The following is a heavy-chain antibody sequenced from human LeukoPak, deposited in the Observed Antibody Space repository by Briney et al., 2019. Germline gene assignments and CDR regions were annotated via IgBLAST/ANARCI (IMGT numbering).Heavy chain of an antibody. V-gene: IGHV3-48*02. Sequence: GGSLRLSCAASGFTFSTSGMNWVRQAPGKGLQWVAYISSRSESKYYAASVKGRFTISRDNARNSLYLQMNSLRDDDTAVCYCARVWQLGVWGQGTAVTVSS. CDR1: GFTFSTSG. D-gene: IGHD3-10*01. CDR3: ARVWQLGV. J-gene: IGHJ6*02. CDR2: ISSRSESK.